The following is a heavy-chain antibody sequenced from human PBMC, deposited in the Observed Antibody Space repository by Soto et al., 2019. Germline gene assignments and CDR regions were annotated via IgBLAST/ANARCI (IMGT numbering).Heavy chain of an antibody. CDR1: GFTFSNYG. J-gene: IGHJ4*02. D-gene: IGHD6-13*01. CDR2: IWYDGSDK. Sequence: QVQLVESGGGVVQPGRSLRLSCAASGFTFSNYGMHWVRQAPGKGLEWVSVIWYDGSDKYYADSVKGRFTISRDNSKNTLYLQMSGLRPEDTAVYYCATDQGIYWGQGTLVTVSS. V-gene: IGHV3-33*01. CDR3: ATDQGIY.